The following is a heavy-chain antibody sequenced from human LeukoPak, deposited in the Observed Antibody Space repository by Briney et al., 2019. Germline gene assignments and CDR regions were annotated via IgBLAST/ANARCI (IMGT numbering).Heavy chain of an antibody. CDR2: IPGTSTNI. V-gene: IGHV3-48*04. J-gene: IGHJ4*02. CDR1: GFTFSSHS. Sequence: PGGSLRLSCAASGFTFSSHSINWVRQAPGKGLEWVSYIPGTSTNINYADSVEGRFTISRDNAKNLVYLQMNSLRGEDTAVYYCARVGMGTYSGDHWGQGTLVTVSS. CDR3: ARVGMGTYSGDH. D-gene: IGHD2-15*01.